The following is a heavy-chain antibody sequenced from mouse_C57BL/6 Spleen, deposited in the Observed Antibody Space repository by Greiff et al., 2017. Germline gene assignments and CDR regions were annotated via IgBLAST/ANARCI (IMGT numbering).Heavy chain of an antibody. CDR1: GFTFSSYT. CDR2: ISGGGGNT. V-gene: IGHV5-9*01. CDR3: ARQGYDYYWYFDV. Sequence: EVKLMESGGGLVKPGGSLKLSCAASGFTFSSYTMSWVRQTPEKRLEWVATISGGGGNTYYPDSVKGRFTISRDNAKNTLYLQMSSLRSEDTALYYCARQGYDYYWYFDVWGTGTTVTVSS. D-gene: IGHD2-4*01. J-gene: IGHJ1*03.